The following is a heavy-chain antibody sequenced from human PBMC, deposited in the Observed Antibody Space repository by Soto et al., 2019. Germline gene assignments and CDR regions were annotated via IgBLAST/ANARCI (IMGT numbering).Heavy chain of an antibody. CDR3: ASAYCYGTGSYFESFQH. J-gene: IGHJ1*01. D-gene: IGHD3-10*01. CDR2: ISSSSSYI. Sequence: GGSLRLSCAASGFTFSSYSMNWVRQAQGKGLEWVSSISSSSSYIYYADSVKGRFTISRDNAKNSLYLQMNSLRAEDTAVYYCASAYCYGTGSYFESFQHWGQGTLVTVSS. V-gene: IGHV3-21*01. CDR1: GFTFSSYS.